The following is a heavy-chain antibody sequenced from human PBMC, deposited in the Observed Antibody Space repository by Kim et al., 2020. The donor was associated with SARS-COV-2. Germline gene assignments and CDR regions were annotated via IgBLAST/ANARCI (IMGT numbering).Heavy chain of an antibody. CDR1: GGSISSSSYY. D-gene: IGHD6-13*01. V-gene: IGHV4-39*01. Sequence: SETLSLTCTVSGGSISSSSYYWGWIRQPPGKGLEWIGSIYYSGSTYYNPSLKSRVTISVDTSENQFSLKLSSVTAADTAVYYCARLDYSRGIDYWGQGTLVTVSS. CDR3: ARLDYSRGIDY. CDR2: IYYSGST. J-gene: IGHJ4*02.